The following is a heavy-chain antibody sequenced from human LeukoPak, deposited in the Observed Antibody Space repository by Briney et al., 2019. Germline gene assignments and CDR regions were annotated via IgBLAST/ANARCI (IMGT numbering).Heavy chain of an antibody. V-gene: IGHV3-7*04. Sequence: PGGSLRLSCAASGFTFSSYWMNWARQAPGKGLEWVANIKQDESAKNYVDSVKGRFTISKDNSKNTLYLQMNSLRAEDTAVYYCARVWRHKWELPLDWYFDLWGRGTLVTVSS. CDR3: ARVWRHKWELPLDWYFDL. D-gene: IGHD1-26*01. CDR2: IKQDESAK. J-gene: IGHJ2*01. CDR1: GFTFSSYW.